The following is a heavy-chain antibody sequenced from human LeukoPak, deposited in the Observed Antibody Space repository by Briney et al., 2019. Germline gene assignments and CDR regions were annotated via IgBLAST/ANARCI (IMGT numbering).Heavy chain of an antibody. CDR3: ARVFAREDYGDYVANWFDP. V-gene: IGHV1-46*01. CDR2: INPSGGST. CDR1: GYTFTTYN. Sequence: ASVKVSCKASGYTFTTYNIHWVRQAPGQGLEWMGIINPSGGSTSYAQKFQGRVTLTRDMSTRTVYMELRSLRSDDTAVYYCARVFAREDYGDYVANWFDPWGQGTLVTVSS. D-gene: IGHD4-17*01. J-gene: IGHJ5*02.